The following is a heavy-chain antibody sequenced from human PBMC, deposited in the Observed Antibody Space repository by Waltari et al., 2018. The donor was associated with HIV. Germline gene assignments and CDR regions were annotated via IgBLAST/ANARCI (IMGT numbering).Heavy chain of an antibody. V-gene: IGHV3-72*01. CDR1: GFTFSDHY. CDR2: TRNKTKSYTT. CDR3: ARVERERYDFDS. J-gene: IGHJ4*02. Sequence: EVQLVESGGGLVQPGGSLRLSCAASGFTFSDHYMDWVRQAPGKGLEWVGRTRNKTKSYTTEYAASVKGRFTISRDDSKNALYLQMNSLKTEDTAVYFCARVERERYDFDSWGQGTLVTVSS. D-gene: IGHD1-1*01.